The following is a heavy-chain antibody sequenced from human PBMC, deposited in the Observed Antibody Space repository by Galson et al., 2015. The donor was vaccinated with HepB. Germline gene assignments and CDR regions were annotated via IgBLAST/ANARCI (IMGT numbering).Heavy chain of an antibody. CDR1: GYTFTSYD. V-gene: IGHV1-8*01. D-gene: IGHD4-17*01. CDR2: MNPNSGNT. J-gene: IGHJ3*02. Sequence: SVKVSCKASGYTFTSYDINWVRQATGQGLEWMGWMNPNSGNTGYAQKFQGRVTMTRNTSISTAYMELSSLRSEDTAVYYCARGLSDYGERIAAFDIWGQGTMVTVSS. CDR3: ARGLSDYGERIAAFDI.